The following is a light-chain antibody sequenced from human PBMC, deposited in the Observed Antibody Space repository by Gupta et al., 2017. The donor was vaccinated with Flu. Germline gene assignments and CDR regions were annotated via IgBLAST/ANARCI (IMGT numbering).Light chain of an antibody. V-gene: IGKV1-39*01. CDR3: QQTYSTSWT. Sequence: EIQMTQSPSSLSASVGDRVTIACRASQSISIYLNWYQQKPGKAPNLLIYTASSLQSGVPSKFSGGGSGTDFALSISSPQPEDFATYYCQQTYSTSWTFGQGTRVEIK. CDR1: QSISIY. J-gene: IGKJ1*01. CDR2: TAS.